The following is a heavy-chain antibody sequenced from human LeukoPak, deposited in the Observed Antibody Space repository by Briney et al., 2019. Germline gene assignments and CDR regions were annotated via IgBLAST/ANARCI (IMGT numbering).Heavy chain of an antibody. Sequence: ASVKVSCKASGGTFSSYAISWVRQAPGQGLEWMGRIIPILGIANYAQKFQGRVTITADKSTSTAYMELSSLRSEDTVVYYCARDFGQDVLLTYYFDYWGQGTLVTVSS. CDR2: IIPILGIA. V-gene: IGHV1-69*04. CDR1: GGTFSSYA. D-gene: IGHD3-10*01. CDR3: ARDFGQDVLLTYYFDY. J-gene: IGHJ4*02.